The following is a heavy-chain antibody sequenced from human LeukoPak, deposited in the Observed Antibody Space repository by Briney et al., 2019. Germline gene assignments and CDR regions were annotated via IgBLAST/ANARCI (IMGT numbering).Heavy chain of an antibody. D-gene: IGHD5-24*01. CDR2: IYYSGNT. V-gene: IGHV4-39*07. CDR3: AREGDGYNLNWFDP. CDR1: GGSISSNNYY. J-gene: IGHJ5*02. Sequence: SETLSLTCTVSGGSISSNNYYWGWIRQPPGNVLEWIGSIYYSGNTYHNPSLKSRVMISVDTSKNEFSLKLSSATAADTAVYYCAREGDGYNLNWFDPWGQGTLVTVSS.